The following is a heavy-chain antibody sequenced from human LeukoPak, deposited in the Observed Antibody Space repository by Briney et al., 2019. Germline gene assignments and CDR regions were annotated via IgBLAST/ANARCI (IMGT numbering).Heavy chain of an antibody. J-gene: IGHJ6*02. CDR2: IYYRDPT. V-gene: IGHV4-31*03. D-gene: IGHD2-2*01. CDR1: GHSISRGGSY. CDR3: ARAACSSTCCYAGCYYGMDV. Sequence: SETVSLTCTLSGHSISRGGSYWSWPRQHPGDGLDWIGYIYYRDPTHSNPSLKSRVHISADTSKNQFSLKLSSVTAADTAVYYCARAACSSTCCYAGCYYGMDVWGQGTTVTVSS.